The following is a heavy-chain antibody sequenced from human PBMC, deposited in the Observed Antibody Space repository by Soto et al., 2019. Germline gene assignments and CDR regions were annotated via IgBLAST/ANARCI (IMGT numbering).Heavy chain of an antibody. CDR3: AREGTIFGVVIIFDY. Sequence: ASVKVSCKASGYTFTSYGISWVRQAPGQGLEWMGWISAYNGNTNYAQKLQGRVTMTTDTSTSTAYMELRSLRSDDTAVYYCAREGTIFGVVIIFDYWGQGTLVTVS. J-gene: IGHJ4*02. CDR2: ISAYNGNT. CDR1: GYTFTSYG. V-gene: IGHV1-18*04. D-gene: IGHD3-3*01.